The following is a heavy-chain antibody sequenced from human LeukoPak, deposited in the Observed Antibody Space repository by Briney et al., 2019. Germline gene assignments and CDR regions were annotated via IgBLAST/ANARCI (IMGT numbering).Heavy chain of an antibody. CDR2: ISSSGSTI. CDR1: GFTFSSYE. D-gene: IGHD3-9*01. CDR3: ARGDYDILTGYYGVTPDY. V-gene: IGHV3-48*03. J-gene: IGHJ4*02. Sequence: GGSLRLSCAASGFTFSSYEMNWVRQAPGKGLEWVSYISSSGSTIYYADSVKGRFTISRDNAKNSLYLQMNRLRAEDTAVYYCARGDYDILTGYYGVTPDYWGQGTLVTVSS.